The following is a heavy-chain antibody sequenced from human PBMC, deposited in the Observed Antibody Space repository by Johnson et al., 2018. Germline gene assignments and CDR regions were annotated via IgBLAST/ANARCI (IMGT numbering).Heavy chain of an antibody. D-gene: IGHD3-3*01. CDR1: GGSFSGYH. Sequence: QVQLQQWGAGLLKPSETLSLTCAVHGGSFSGYHWTWIRQPPGKGLEWIGEINHGGSTNYNPSLKSRVTMSVDTSKTQFSLKLTSVTAADTAVYYCARAGSIFGVIVAHYYYYMDVWGKGTTVTVSS. CDR2: INHGGST. V-gene: IGHV4-34*01. J-gene: IGHJ6*03. CDR3: ARAGSIFGVIVAHYYYYMDV.